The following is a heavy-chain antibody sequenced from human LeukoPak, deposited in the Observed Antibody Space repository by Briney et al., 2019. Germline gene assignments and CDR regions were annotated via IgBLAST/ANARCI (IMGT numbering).Heavy chain of an antibody. CDR1: GGTFSSYA. J-gene: IGHJ5*02. CDR2: IIPIFGTA. CDR3: ARGGEMATRYNWFDP. D-gene: IGHD5-24*01. Sequence: APVKVSCKASGGTFSSYAISWVRQAPGQGLEWMGGIIPIFGTANYAQKFQGRVTITTDESTSTAYMELSSLRSEDTAVYYCARGGEMATRYNWFDPWGQGTLVTVSS. V-gene: IGHV1-69*05.